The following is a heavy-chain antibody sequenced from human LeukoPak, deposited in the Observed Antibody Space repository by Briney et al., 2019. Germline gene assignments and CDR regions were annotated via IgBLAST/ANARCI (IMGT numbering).Heavy chain of an antibody. D-gene: IGHD2-2*01. Sequence: SVKVSCRASGGTFSSYAISWVRQAPGQGLEWMGGIIPIFGTANYAQKFQGRVTITTDESTSTAYMELSSLRSEDTAVYYCAGVCSSTSCYPDWFDPWGQGTLVTVSS. CDR1: GGTFSSYA. J-gene: IGHJ5*02. CDR3: AGVCSSTSCYPDWFDP. V-gene: IGHV1-69*05. CDR2: IIPIFGTA.